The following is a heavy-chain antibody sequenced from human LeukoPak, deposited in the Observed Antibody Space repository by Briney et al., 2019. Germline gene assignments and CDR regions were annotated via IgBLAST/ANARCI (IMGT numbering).Heavy chain of an antibody. J-gene: IGHJ4*02. CDR2: ISGSGGST. CDR1: GFAFSVYA. Sequence: PGGSLRLSCTASGFAFSVYAMSWLRQPPGKGLEWVSGISGSGGSTYYADSVKGRFTISRDKSKNTLYLQMNSLRAEDTAVYYCAKDALVSVAGLFDYWGQGTLVTVSS. V-gene: IGHV3-23*01. D-gene: IGHD6-19*01. CDR3: AKDALVSVAGLFDY.